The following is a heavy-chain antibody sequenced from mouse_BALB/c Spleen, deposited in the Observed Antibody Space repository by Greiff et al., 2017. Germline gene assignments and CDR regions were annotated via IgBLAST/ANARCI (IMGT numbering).Heavy chain of an antibody. J-gene: IGHJ3*01. V-gene: IGHV1-5*01. Sequence: EVQLQQPGAELVKPGASVKLSCKASGYTFTSYWMHWVKQRPGQGLEWIGAIYPGNSDTSYNQKFKGKAKLTAVTSTSTAYMELSSLTNEDSAVYYCTRSPSIYDGYWFAYWGQGTLVTVSA. CDR3: TRSPSIYDGYWFAY. CDR1: GYTFTSYW. CDR2: IYPGNSDT. D-gene: IGHD2-3*01.